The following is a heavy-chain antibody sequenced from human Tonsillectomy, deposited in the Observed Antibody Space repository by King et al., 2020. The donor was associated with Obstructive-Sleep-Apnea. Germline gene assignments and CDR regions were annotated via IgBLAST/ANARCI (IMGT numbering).Heavy chain of an antibody. V-gene: IGHV3-43*01. CDR3: AKDRVGRGYYFDY. D-gene: IGHD3-10*01. J-gene: IGHJ4*02. CDR1: GFTFDDYT. Sequence: VQLVESGGVVVQPGGSLRLSCAASGFTFDDYTMHWVRQAPGKGLEWVSLISWDGGSTYYADHVKGRFTISRDNSKNSLYLQMNSLRTEDTAFYYCAKDRVGRGYYFDYWGQGTLVTVSS. CDR2: ISWDGGST.